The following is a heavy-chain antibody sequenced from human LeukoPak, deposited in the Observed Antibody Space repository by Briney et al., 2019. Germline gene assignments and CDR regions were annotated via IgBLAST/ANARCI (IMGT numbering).Heavy chain of an antibody. Sequence: SETLSLTCTVSGGSISSYYWSWIRQPPGKGLEWIGYIYYSGSTNYNPSLKSRVTISVDTSKNQFSLKLSSVTAADTAVYYCARSLGSSSWFWLYWGQGTLVTVSS. CDR3: ARSLGSSSWFWLY. V-gene: IGHV4-59*01. CDR2: IYYSGST. D-gene: IGHD6-13*01. CDR1: GGSISSYY. J-gene: IGHJ4*02.